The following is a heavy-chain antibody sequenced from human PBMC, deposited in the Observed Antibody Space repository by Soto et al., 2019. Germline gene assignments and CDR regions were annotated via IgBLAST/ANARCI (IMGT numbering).Heavy chain of an antibody. D-gene: IGHD5-12*01. CDR2: FNPKTGDT. CDR3: AREPNSTNTIDGISIGHCWFDH. CDR1: GYTFSDHY. J-gene: IGHJ5*02. V-gene: IGHV1-2*04. Sequence: QVQLVQTGAEVKKPGASVKVSCKASGYTFSDHYIPWRRQDLGHGLVWMGWFNPKTGDTNFVQRLHGWVTMTRDTSVNTVYMELRSLKSDDTAVYYCAREPNSTNTIDGISIGHCWFDHWGQGTQVTVST.